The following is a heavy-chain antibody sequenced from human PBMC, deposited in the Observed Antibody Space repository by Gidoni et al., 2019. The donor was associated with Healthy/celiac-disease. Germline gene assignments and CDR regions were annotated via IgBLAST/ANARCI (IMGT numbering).Heavy chain of an antibody. J-gene: IGHJ4*02. V-gene: IGHV4-34*01. CDR2: INHSGST. Sequence: QVQLQQWGAGLLKPSETLSLTCAVYGGSFSGYYWSWIRQPPGKGLGWIGEINHSGSTNSNPSLKSRVTISVDTSKNQFSLKLSSVTAADTAVYYCAMYDFWIGSFDYWGQGTLVTVSS. CDR1: GGSFSGYY. D-gene: IGHD3-3*01. CDR3: AMYDFWIGSFDY.